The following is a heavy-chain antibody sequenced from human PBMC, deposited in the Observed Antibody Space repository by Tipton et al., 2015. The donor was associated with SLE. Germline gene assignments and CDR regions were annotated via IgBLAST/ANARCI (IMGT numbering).Heavy chain of an antibody. CDR1: GGSISSSSYY. CDR2: IYYSGST. D-gene: IGHD2-21*01. CDR3: AREGEGYPDAFDI. J-gene: IGHJ3*02. Sequence: TLSLTCTVSGGSISSSSYYWGWIRQSPGKGLERIGSIYYSGSTYYNPSLKSRVTISVDTSNNQFSLKLRSVTAADTAVYYCAREGEGYPDAFDIWGQGTMVTVSS. V-gene: IGHV4-39*07.